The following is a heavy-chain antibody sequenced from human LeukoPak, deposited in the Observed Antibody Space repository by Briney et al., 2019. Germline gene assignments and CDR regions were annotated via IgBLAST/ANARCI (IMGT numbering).Heavy chain of an antibody. V-gene: IGHV5-51*01. Sequence: GEPLKISCKGSGYSFTSYWIGWVRQMPGKGLEWMGIIYPGDSDTRYSPSFQGQVTISADKSISTAYLQWSSLKASDTAMYYCARSNYDFWSGYTFDPWGQGTLVTVSS. CDR2: IYPGDSDT. D-gene: IGHD3-3*01. CDR1: GYSFTSYW. CDR3: ARSNYDFWSGYTFDP. J-gene: IGHJ5*02.